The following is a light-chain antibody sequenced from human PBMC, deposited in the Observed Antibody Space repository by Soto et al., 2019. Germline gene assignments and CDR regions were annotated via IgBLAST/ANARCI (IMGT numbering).Light chain of an antibody. CDR1: SSDVGGYNY. V-gene: IGLV2-14*01. CDR3: TSYTTSSTLV. J-gene: IGLJ3*02. CDR2: EVN. Sequence: QSVLTQPASVSGSPGQSITISCTGTSSDVGGYNYVCWYQQHPGKAPKLMIYEVNNRPSGVSNRFSGSKSGNTASLTISGLQAEDEADYYCTSYTTSSTLVFGGGTKVTVL.